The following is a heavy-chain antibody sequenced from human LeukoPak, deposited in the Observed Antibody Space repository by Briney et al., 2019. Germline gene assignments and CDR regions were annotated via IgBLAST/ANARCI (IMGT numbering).Heavy chain of an antibody. CDR2: IKSKTDGGTT. V-gene: IGHV3-15*01. J-gene: IGHJ4*02. D-gene: IGHD6-19*01. CDR1: GFTFTNAW. CDR3: TTDFSSAVADTFDY. Sequence: GGSLRLSCSASGFTFTNAWMSWVRQAPGKGLEWVGRIKSKTDGGTTDYAAPVKGRFTISRDDSKNTLYLQMNSLKTEDAAVYYCTTDFSSAVADTFDYWGQGTLVTVSS.